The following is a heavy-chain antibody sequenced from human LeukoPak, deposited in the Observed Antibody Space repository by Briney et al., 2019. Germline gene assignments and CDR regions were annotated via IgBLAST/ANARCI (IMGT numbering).Heavy chain of an antibody. CDR1: GFTFNTYA. Sequence: GRSLRLSCAASGFTFNTYAMHWVRQAPGQGLEWMGWINPNSGGTNYAQKFQGRVTMTRDTSISTAYMKLSRLRSDDTAVYYCARAVADASHWFDPWGQGTLVTVSS. V-gene: IGHV1-2*02. CDR3: ARAVADASHWFDP. D-gene: IGHD6-19*01. CDR2: INPNSGGT. J-gene: IGHJ5*02.